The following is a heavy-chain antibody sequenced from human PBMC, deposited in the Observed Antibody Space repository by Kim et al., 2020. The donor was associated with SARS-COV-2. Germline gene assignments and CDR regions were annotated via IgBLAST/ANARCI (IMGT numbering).Heavy chain of an antibody. D-gene: IGHD6-19*01. CDR3: SRLGIAVAGTVNWFDP. CDR1: GGSISSSSYY. J-gene: IGHJ5*02. V-gene: IGHV4-39*01. Sequence: SETLSLTCTVSGGSISSSSYYWGWIRQPPGKGLEWIGSIYYSGSTYYNPSLKSRVTISVDTSKNQFSLKLSSVTAADTAVYYCSRLGIAVAGTVNWFDPWGQGTLVTVSS. CDR2: IYYSGST.